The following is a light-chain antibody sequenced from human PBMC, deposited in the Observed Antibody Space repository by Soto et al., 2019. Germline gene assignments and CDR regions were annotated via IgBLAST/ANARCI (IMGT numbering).Light chain of an antibody. CDR2: GAS. J-gene: IGKJ2*01. V-gene: IGKV3-15*01. Sequence: EIVMMQSPATLSVSPGERATLSCRARQSISSNLAWYQQNPGQAPRLLIYGASTTATGIRARFRGSGSGTEFTLTNSGLQSADSTVYYCQQYNSWHPYTFGQGAKLEIK. CDR3: QQYNSWHPYT. CDR1: QSISSN.